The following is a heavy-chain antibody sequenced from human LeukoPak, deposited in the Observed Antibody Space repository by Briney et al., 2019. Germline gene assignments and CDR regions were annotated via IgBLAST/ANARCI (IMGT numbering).Heavy chain of an antibody. D-gene: IGHD6-6*01. CDR3: ARDSSYSSSLYYFEY. CDR1: GYTFTDYY. Sequence: ASVKVSCKTSGYTFTDYYMHWVRQAPGQGLEWMGWINPHSGGTNYAQKFQGRVTMTRDTSISTVYMEVSRLRSDDTAVYYCARDSSYSSSLYYFEYWGQGTLVTVSS. J-gene: IGHJ4*02. V-gene: IGHV1-2*02. CDR2: INPHSGGT.